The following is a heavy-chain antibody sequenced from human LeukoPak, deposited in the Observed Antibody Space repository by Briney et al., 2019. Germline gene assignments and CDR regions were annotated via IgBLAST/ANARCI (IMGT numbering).Heavy chain of an antibody. CDR1: GFTFSSYS. CDR3: ARGGRRFLEWLLSTIDY. V-gene: IGHV3-48*02. D-gene: IGHD3-3*01. Sequence: GGSLRLSCAASGFTFSSYSMNWVRQAPGKGLEWVSYISSSSSTIYYADSVKGRFTISRDNAKNSLYLQMNSLRDEDTAVYYCARGGRRFLEWLLSTIDYWGQGTLVTVSS. CDR2: ISSSSSTI. J-gene: IGHJ4*02.